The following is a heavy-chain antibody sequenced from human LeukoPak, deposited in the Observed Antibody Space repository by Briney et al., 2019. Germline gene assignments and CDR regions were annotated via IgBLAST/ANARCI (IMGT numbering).Heavy chain of an antibody. CDR1: GFTFSSYD. J-gene: IGHJ4*02. Sequence: PGGSLRLSCAASGFTFSSYDMHWVRQATGKGLEWVSAIGTAGDTYYPGSVKGRFTISRENAKNSLYLQMNSLRAEDTAVYYCARAEGATMLDYWGQGTLVTVSS. CDR2: IGTAGDT. CDR3: ARAEGATMLDY. D-gene: IGHD5-12*01. V-gene: IGHV3-13*01.